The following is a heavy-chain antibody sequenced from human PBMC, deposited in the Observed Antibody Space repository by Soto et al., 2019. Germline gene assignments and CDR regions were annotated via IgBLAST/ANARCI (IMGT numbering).Heavy chain of an antibody. CDR1: GFTFSSYA. Sequence: EVQLLESGGGLVQPGGSLRLSCAASGFTFSSYAMSWVRQAPGKGLEWVSAISGSGGSTYYADSVKGRFTISRDNSKNTLYLQMNSLRAEDTALYYCAKGRGPFVKVGATAGDAFDIWGQGTMVTVSS. CDR3: AKGRGPFVKVGATAGDAFDI. CDR2: ISGSGGST. V-gene: IGHV3-23*01. J-gene: IGHJ3*02. D-gene: IGHD1-26*01.